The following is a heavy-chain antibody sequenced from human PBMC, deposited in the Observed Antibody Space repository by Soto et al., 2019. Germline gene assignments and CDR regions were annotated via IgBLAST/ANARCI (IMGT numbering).Heavy chain of an antibody. CDR1: GGTFSRYA. Sequence: GASVKVSCKASGGTFSRYAISWVRQAPGQGLEWMGGIIPIFGTANYAQKFQGRVTITADKSTSTAYMELSSLRSEDTAVYYCARGTITMVRGVTHYYYYGMDVWGQGTTVTVSS. J-gene: IGHJ6*02. CDR3: ARGTITMVRGVTHYYYYGMDV. V-gene: IGHV1-69*06. D-gene: IGHD3-10*01. CDR2: IIPIFGTA.